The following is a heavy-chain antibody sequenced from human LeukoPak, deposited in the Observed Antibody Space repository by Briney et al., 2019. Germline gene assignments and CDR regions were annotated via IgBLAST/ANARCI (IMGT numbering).Heavy chain of an antibody. D-gene: IGHD5-24*01. V-gene: IGHV3-74*01. Sequence: GGSLRLSCAASGFTFSSYWMHWVRQAPGKGRVWVSHIINDGSRTSYADSVKGRCTISRDNAKNTVHLQMNSLRAEDTAVYYCARSDGGFDYWGQGKLVTVSA. CDR3: ARSDGGFDY. J-gene: IGHJ4*02. CDR2: IINDGSRT. CDR1: GFTFSSYW.